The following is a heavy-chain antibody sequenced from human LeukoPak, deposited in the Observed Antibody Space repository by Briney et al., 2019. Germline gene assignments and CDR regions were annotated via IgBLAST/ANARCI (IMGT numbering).Heavy chain of an antibody. CDR1: GFTFSSYS. Sequence: PGGSLRLSCAASGFTFSSYSMNWVRQAPGKGLEWVSYISSSSNTIYYADSVKGRFTISRDNAKNSLYLQMNSLRAEDTAVYYCARGLYDPLWFDPWGQGTLVTVSS. V-gene: IGHV3-48*01. J-gene: IGHJ5*02. D-gene: IGHD3-3*01. CDR2: ISSSSNTI. CDR3: ARGLYDPLWFDP.